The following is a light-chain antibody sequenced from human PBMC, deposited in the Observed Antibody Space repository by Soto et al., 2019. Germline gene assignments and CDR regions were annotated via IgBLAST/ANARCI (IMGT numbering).Light chain of an antibody. V-gene: IGLV2-8*01. Sequence: QSVLTQPPSASGSPGQSVTISCAGTINDVGGYNYVSWYQQHPGKVPQLMIYQVTKRPSGVPDRFSASKSGNTASLTISGLQAEDEADYYCNSYTSSSTYVFGTGTKDTVL. CDR1: INDVGGYNY. CDR3: NSYTSSSTYV. CDR2: QVT. J-gene: IGLJ1*01.